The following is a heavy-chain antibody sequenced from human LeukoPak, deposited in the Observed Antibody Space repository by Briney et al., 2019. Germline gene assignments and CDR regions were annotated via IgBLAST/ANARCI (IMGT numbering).Heavy chain of an antibody. Sequence: GRSLRLSCAASGFTFSSYGMHWVRQAPGKGLEWVAVIWYDGSNKYYADSVKGRFTISRDNAKNSLYLQMNSLRAEDTALYYCAKDDYYDSSGLFDYWGQGTLVTVSS. D-gene: IGHD3-22*01. CDR2: IWYDGSNK. V-gene: IGHV3-33*03. CDR1: GFTFSSYG. CDR3: AKDDYYDSSGLFDY. J-gene: IGHJ4*02.